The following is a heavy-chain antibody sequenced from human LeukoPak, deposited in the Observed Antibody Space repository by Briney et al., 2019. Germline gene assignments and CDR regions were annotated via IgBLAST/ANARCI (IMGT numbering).Heavy chain of an antibody. V-gene: IGHV3-33*01. CDR2: IWYDGSNK. CDR3: ARDRGYSREVRYYFDY. Sequence: QPGGSLRLSCAASGFTFSSYGMHWVRQAPGKGLEWVAVIWYDGSNKYYADSVKGRFTISRDNSKNTLYLQMNSLIAEDTAVYYCARDRGYSREVRYYFDYWGQGTLVTVSS. CDR1: GFTFSSYG. D-gene: IGHD6-13*01. J-gene: IGHJ4*02.